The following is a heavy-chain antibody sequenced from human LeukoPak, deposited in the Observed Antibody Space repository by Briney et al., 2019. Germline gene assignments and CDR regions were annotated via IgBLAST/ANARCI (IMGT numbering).Heavy chain of an antibody. CDR2: IYYSGST. Sequence: SGTLSLTCTVSGGSISSYYWSWIRQPPGKGLEWIGYIYYSGSTNYNPSLKSRVTISVDTSKNQFSLKLSSVTAADTAVYYCASSRNLWFGELSSAEYFQHWGQGTLVTVSS. D-gene: IGHD3-10*01. V-gene: IGHV4-59*08. J-gene: IGHJ1*01. CDR3: ASSRNLWFGELSSAEYFQH. CDR1: GGSISSYY.